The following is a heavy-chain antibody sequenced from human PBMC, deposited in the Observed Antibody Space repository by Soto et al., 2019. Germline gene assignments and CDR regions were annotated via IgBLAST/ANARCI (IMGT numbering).Heavy chain of an antibody. J-gene: IGHJ3*02. Sequence: SETLSLTRTVSGGSISSYYWSWVRQPPGEGLEWVGYIYYSGSTNYNPSLKSRVTISVDTSKNQFSLKLSSVTAADTAVYYCARGFRYCSGGSCYLGSDAFDIWGQGTMVTVSS. CDR1: GGSISSYY. D-gene: IGHD2-15*01. CDR3: ARGFRYCSGGSCYLGSDAFDI. CDR2: IYYSGST. V-gene: IGHV4-59*01.